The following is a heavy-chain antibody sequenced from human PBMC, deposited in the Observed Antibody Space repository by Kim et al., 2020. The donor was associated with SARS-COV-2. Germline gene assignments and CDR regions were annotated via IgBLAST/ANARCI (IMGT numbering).Heavy chain of an antibody. J-gene: IGHJ4*02. D-gene: IGHD3-10*01. CDR3: AKGVATAIDY. V-gene: IGHV1-3*01. Sequence: ASVKVSCKASGYTFTSYAILWVRQAPGQGLEWMGWINAGNGNTKYSQKFQGRVTITRDTSATTAYMELSSLRSEDTAVYYCAKGVATAIDYGGQGTLVTVSS. CDR1: GYTFTSYA. CDR2: INAGNGNT.